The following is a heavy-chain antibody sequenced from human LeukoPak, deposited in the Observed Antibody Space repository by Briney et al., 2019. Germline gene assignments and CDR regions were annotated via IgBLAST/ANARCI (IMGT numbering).Heavy chain of an antibody. D-gene: IGHD5-12*01. Sequence: SETLSLTCTVSGGPISSSSYYWDWFRQPPGKELEWIGTIYYSGSTCYNPSLKRRLTISQCKSQNLLCLDLSSVTAADTAVYYCARHSRSGYSGYENAFDIWGQGTMVTVSS. CDR2: IYYSGST. CDR3: ARHSRSGYSGYENAFDI. V-gene: IGHV4-39*01. CDR1: GGPISSSSYY. J-gene: IGHJ3*02.